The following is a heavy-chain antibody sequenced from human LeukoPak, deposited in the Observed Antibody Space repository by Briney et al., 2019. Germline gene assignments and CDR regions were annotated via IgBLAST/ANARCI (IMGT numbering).Heavy chain of an antibody. D-gene: IGHD3-22*01. CDR3: ARLYYYASSGYDALDI. J-gene: IGHJ3*02. CDR1: GYTFTGYD. Sequence: ASVKVSCKTSGYTFTGYDINWVRQVTGQGLEWVGGMDGNSGKTAYAQNFLGRVTITRNSSISTAYMELSSLRSEDTAVYYCARLYYYASSGYDALDIWGRGTMVAVSS. V-gene: IGHV1-8*01. CDR2: MDGNSGKT.